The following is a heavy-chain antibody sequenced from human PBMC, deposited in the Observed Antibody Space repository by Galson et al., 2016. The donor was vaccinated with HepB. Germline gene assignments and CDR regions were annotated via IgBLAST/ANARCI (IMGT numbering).Heavy chain of an antibody. Sequence: SLRLSCAASGFSVSTNYMNWVRQAPGKGLEWVSVIYSAGSTYYADSVKGRFTISRDNSENMLFLQMNSLRAEDTAVYYCARDGARWLQGSYYYAVDVWGQGTTVIVSS. CDR3: ARDGARWLQGSYYYAVDV. D-gene: IGHD5-24*01. CDR1: GFSVSTNY. V-gene: IGHV3-66*01. J-gene: IGHJ6*02. CDR2: IYSAGST.